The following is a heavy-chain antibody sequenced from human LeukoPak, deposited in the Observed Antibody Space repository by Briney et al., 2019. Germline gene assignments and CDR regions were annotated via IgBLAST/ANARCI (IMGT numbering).Heavy chain of an antibody. V-gene: IGHV1-69*06. Sequence: ASVNVSCKASVGTFSSYAISWVRQAPAQGLEWMGGIISIFGTANYAQKFQGRVTITADKSTSTAYMELSSLRSEDTAVYYCARDTRDYDILTSEGAFDIWGQGTMVTVSS. J-gene: IGHJ3*02. CDR1: VGTFSSYA. CDR2: IISIFGTA. D-gene: IGHD3-9*01. CDR3: ARDTRDYDILTSEGAFDI.